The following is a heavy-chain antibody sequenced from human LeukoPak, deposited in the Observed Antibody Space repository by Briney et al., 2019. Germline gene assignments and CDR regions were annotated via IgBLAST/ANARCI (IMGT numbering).Heavy chain of an antibody. D-gene: IGHD4-23*01. J-gene: IGHJ4*02. CDR1: GFCFTTFW. CDR2: IYPGDSDR. CDR3: ARVEWESGGNSPLYYFQL. Sequence: GESLQIYREASGFCFTTFWIGRVRQMPGKGLEWMGIIYPGDSDRRYSPSFQGQVTMSADKSSSTAYLQWSSLKASDTAIYYCARVEWESGGNSPLYYFQLWGQGTLVTVSS. V-gene: IGHV5-51*01.